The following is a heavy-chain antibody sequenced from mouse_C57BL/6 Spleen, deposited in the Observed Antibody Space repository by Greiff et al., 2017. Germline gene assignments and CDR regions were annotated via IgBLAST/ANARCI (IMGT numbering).Heavy chain of an antibody. CDR3: ARSREYYGSSYDWYFDV. CDR1: GYAFSSSW. CDR2: IYPGDGDT. Sequence: VQLQQSGPELVKPGASVKISCKASGYAFSSSWMNWVKQRPGKGLEWIGRIYPGDGDTNYNGKFKGKGTLTADKSSSTAYMQRSSLTSEDSAVYFCARSREYYGSSYDWYFDVWGTGTTVTVSS. D-gene: IGHD1-1*01. J-gene: IGHJ1*03. V-gene: IGHV1-82*01.